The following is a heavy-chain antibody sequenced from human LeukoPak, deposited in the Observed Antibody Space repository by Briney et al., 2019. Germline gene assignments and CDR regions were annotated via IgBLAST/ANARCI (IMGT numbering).Heavy chain of an antibody. J-gene: IGHJ4*02. CDR1: GFTFSHYY. Sequence: KPGGSLRLSCAASGFTFSHYYMRWTRQAPGKGLEWVSYISNSGSTIYYADSVKGRFTSSRDNAKNSLYLQMNSLRAEDTAVYYCARLARSYYDSSGYYYAVYWGQGTLVNVSS. D-gene: IGHD3-22*01. V-gene: IGHV3-11*01. CDR3: ARLARSYYDSSGYYYAVY. CDR2: ISNSGSTI.